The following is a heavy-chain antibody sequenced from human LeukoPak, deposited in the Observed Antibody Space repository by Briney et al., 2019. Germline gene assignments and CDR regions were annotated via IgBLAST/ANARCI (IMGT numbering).Heavy chain of an antibody. Sequence: GGSLRLSCVASGFTFSSYSMNRVRQAPGKGLGWVSSISSSSSYIYYAGSVKGRFTISRDNAKNSLYLQMNSLRAEDTAVYYCARDGGNALRGYYMDVWGKGTTVTVSS. D-gene: IGHD4-23*01. V-gene: IGHV3-21*01. J-gene: IGHJ6*03. CDR1: GFTFSSYS. CDR2: ISSSSSYI. CDR3: ARDGGNALRGYYMDV.